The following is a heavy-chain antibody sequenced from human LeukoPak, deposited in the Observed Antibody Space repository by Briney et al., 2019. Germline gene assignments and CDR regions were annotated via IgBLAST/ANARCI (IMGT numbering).Heavy chain of an antibody. CDR1: GFTFSSYS. J-gene: IGHJ4*02. D-gene: IGHD2-15*01. CDR3: ARELRYCSGGSCLRDFDY. Sequence: GGSLRLSCAASGFTFSSYSMNWVRQAPGKGLEWVSSISSSSSYIYYADSVKGRFTISRDNAKNSLYLQMNSLRAEDTAVYYCARELRYCSGGSCLRDFDYWGQGTLVTVSS. CDR2: ISSSSSYI. V-gene: IGHV3-21*01.